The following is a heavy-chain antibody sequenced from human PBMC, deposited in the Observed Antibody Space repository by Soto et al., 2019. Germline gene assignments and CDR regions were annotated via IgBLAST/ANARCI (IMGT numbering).Heavy chain of an antibody. CDR3: GRGGSGCWCGP. V-gene: IGHV3-11*06. CDR2: ISPGRRYP. D-gene: IGHD5-12*01. Sequence: GGSLRLSCAGSGFTFGDSYMSWIRQAPGKGLEWLSYISPGRRYPAYADSVKGRFTISRDNAKRSLYLQTISPTADYTGTYYSGRGGSGCWCGPWGQRTMGTAAS. CDR1: GFTFGDSY. J-gene: IGHJ5*02.